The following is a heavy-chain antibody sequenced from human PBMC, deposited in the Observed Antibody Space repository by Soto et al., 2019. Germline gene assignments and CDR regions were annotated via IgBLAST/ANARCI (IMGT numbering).Heavy chain of an antibody. Sequence: GGSLRLSCAASGFTFSSYARHWVRQAPGKGLEWVAVISYDGSNKYYADSLKGRFTISRDNSKNTLYLQMNRLRAEDTAVYYCAKEPYTHWNPQPLDYWGQGTLVTVSS. D-gene: IGHD1-1*01. CDR1: GFTFSSYA. CDR3: AKEPYTHWNPQPLDY. CDR2: ISYDGSNK. J-gene: IGHJ4*02. V-gene: IGHV3-30*18.